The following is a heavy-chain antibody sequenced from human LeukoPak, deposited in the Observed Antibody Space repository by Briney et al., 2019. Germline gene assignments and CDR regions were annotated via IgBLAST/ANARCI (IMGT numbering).Heavy chain of an antibody. J-gene: IGHJ4*02. Sequence: GGSLRLSCAASGFTFSRYWTSWVRQAPGKGLVWVSRINSDGSRTSYADSVKGRFTISRDNAKNTLYLQMNSLRAEDTAVYYCARGPMVRTNLFDYWGQGTLVTVSS. CDR1: GFTFSRYW. CDR2: INSDGSRT. CDR3: ARGPMVRTNLFDY. D-gene: IGHD3-10*01. V-gene: IGHV3-74*01.